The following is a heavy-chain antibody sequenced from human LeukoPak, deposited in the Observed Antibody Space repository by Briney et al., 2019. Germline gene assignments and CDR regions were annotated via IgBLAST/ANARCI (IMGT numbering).Heavy chain of an antibody. V-gene: IGHV4-4*07. D-gene: IGHD3-22*01. CDR2: IYTSGST. CDR3: ARGDYDSSGPQQYYFDY. Sequence: SETLSLTCTVSGGSISSYYWSWIRQPAGKGLEWIGRIYTSGSTNYNPSLKSRVTMSVDTSKNQFSLKLSSVTAADTAVYYCARGDYDSSGPQQYYFDYWGQGTLVTVSS. J-gene: IGHJ4*02. CDR1: GGSISSYY.